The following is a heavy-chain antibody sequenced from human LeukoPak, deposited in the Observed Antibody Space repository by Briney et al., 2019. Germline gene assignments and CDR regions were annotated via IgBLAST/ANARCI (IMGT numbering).Heavy chain of an antibody. D-gene: IGHD3-9*01. Sequence: PGGSLRLSCAASGFTFSSYGMHWVRQAPGKGLEWVAFIRYDGSNKYYADSVKGRFTISRDNSKNTLYLQMNSLRAEDTAVYYCAKDGRVLRYFDWLLGYYFDYWGQGTLVTVSS. CDR1: GFTFSSYG. CDR2: IRYDGSNK. CDR3: AKDGRVLRYFDWLLGYYFDY. J-gene: IGHJ4*02. V-gene: IGHV3-30*02.